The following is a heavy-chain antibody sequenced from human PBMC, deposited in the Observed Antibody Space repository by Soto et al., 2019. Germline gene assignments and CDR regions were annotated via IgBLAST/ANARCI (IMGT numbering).Heavy chain of an antibody. D-gene: IGHD3-22*01. J-gene: IGHJ4*02. V-gene: IGHV4-59*01. CDR3: ARMNYYDTSGYPFDY. CDR2: IYFRGTT. Sequence: SETLSLTCTGSGGSISSYYWSWIRQPPGKGLEWIGYIYFRGTTNYNPSLKSRVTMSADTSKNQFSLKLNSVTAADTAVYYCARMNYYDTSGYPFDYWGQGMMVTGSS. CDR1: GGSISSYY.